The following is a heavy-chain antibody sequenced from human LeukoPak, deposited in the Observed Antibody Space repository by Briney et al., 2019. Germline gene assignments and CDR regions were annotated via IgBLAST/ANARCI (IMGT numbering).Heavy chain of an antibody. CDR2: INHTGST. D-gene: IGHD6-13*01. Sequence: PSETLSLTCAVYGGSFSGYWSWTPHPQGKGLEWIGEINHTGSTSYNPSLKSRVTISVDTSKNQFSLKVSSVTAADTAVYYCARGSDTAAGLYWGQGTLVTVSS. J-gene: IGHJ4*02. V-gene: IGHV4-34*01. CDR1: GGSFSGY. CDR3: ARGSDTAAGLY.